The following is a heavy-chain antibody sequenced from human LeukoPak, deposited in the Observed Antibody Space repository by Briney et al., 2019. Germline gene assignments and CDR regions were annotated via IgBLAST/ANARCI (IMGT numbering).Heavy chain of an antibody. CDR1: GFTFSTYW. D-gene: IGHD6-19*01. Sequence: GGSLRLSCAASGFTFSTYWMHWVRQAPGKGLVWDSRINSDGSRTTYADSVKGRFTISRDNATNTLYLQMNSLRTEDTAVYYCARPETQYSSGLDGFDIWGQGTMVTVSS. CDR2: INSDGSRT. J-gene: IGHJ3*02. V-gene: IGHV3-74*01. CDR3: ARPETQYSSGLDGFDI.